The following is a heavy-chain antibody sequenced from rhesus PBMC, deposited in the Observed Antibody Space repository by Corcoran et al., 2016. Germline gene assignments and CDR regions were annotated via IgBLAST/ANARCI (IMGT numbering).Heavy chain of an antibody. CDR2: ISNGGGST. V-gene: IGHV3S5*01. CDR1: GFTFSTYG. J-gene: IGHJ4*01. CDR3: AKQYEDDYGYYYWTDY. Sequence: EVQLVESGGGLVQPGGSLRLSCAASGFTFSTYGMSWVRQAPGKGVEWVSFISNGGGSTYHTAPVKGLFTNSRDNSKNTLSLQMNSLRAEDTAVYYCAKQYEDDYGYYYWTDYWGQGVLVTVSS. D-gene: IGHD3-9*01.